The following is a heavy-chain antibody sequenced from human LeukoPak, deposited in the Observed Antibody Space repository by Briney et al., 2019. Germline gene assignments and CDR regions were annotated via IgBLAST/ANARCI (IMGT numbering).Heavy chain of an antibody. V-gene: IGHV4-4*07. CDR3: ARDVDYGDYTPYNWFDP. CDR1: GGSISSYY. J-gene: IGHJ5*02. Sequence: SETLSLTCTVSGGSISSYYWSWIRQPAGKGLEWIGRIYTSGSTNYNPSLKSRVTMSVDTSKNQFSLKLSSVTAADTAVYYCARDVDYGDYTPYNWFDPWGQGTLVTVSS. CDR2: IYTSGST. D-gene: IGHD4-17*01.